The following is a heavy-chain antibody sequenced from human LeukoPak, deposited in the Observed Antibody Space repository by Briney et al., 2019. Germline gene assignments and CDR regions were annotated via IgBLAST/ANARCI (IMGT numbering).Heavy chain of an antibody. CDR1: GFALSSHW. V-gene: IGHV3-7*03. J-gene: IGHJ6*02. CDR2: VNRGGSET. Sequence: GGSLRLSCAASGFALSSHWMTWVRQVPGRGPEWVANVNRGGSETYYLDSVKGRFTISKDNAKNSLYLQMNSLRAEDTVLYHCARNNGMDVWGQGTTVIVSS. CDR3: ARNNGMDV.